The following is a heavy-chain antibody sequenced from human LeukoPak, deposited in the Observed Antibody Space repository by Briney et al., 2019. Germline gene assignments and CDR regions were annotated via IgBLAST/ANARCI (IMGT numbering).Heavy chain of an antibody. Sequence: GGSLTLSCAASGLTFDDYAMHWVRQAPGKSLEWVAFISGDGGITYYADSVKCRFTMSRDNRKNSLYLQMNSLRTEDTALYYCTKATGADYVGTRKYYVDVAGKGSTVTVSS. CDR1: GLTFDDYA. J-gene: IGHJ6*03. V-gene: IGHV3-43*02. D-gene: IGHD4-23*01. CDR3: TKATGADYVGTRKYYVDV. CDR2: ISGDGGIT.